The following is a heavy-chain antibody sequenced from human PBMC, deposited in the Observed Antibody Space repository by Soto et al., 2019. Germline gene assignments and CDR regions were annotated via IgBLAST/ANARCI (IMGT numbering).Heavy chain of an antibody. J-gene: IGHJ5*02. D-gene: IGHD6-13*01. Sequence: SETLSLTCTVSGGSVSSGSYYWRWIRQPPGKGLEWIGYIYYSGSTYYNPSLKSRVTISVDTSKNQFSLKLSSVTAADTAVYYCARVFSDSSSFFDPWGQGTLVTVSS. CDR3: ARVFSDSSSFFDP. CDR2: IYYSGST. V-gene: IGHV4-61*01. CDR1: GGSVSSGSYY.